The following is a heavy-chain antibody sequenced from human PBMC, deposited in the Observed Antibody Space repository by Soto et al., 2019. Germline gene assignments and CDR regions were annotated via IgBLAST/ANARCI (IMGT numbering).Heavy chain of an antibody. J-gene: IGHJ3*02. CDR1: GFSLSTRGVA. CDR3: AHSPLYCSGGSCYSGGGFDS. D-gene: IGHD2-15*01. V-gene: IGHV2-5*02. CDR2: IYWDDDK. Sequence: PTLVNPTQTLTLTCTFSGFSLSTRGVAVGWIRQPPGKALEWLALIYWDDDKRYSPSLKSRLSITKDTSKNQVVLTMTNMDPVDTGTYYCAHSPLYCSGGSCYSGGGFDSWGQGTMVTVSS.